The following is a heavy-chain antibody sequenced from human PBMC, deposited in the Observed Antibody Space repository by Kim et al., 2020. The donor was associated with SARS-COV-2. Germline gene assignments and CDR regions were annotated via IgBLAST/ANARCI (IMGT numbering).Heavy chain of an antibody. V-gene: IGHV3-23*01. D-gene: IGHD5-12*01. CDR3: AKWGLRVDIVATFYFDY. J-gene: IGHJ4*02. Sequence: VKGRFTIPRDNSKNPLYLQMNSLRAEDTAVYYCAKWGLRVDIVATFYFDYWGQGTLVTVSS.